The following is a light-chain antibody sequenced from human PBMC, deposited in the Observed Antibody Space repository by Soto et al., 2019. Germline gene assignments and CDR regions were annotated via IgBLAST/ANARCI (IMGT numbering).Light chain of an antibody. CDR1: QSVSTY. CDR3: QHRSNLPLT. Sequence: EIVLTQSPATLSLSPGERATLSCRASQSVSTYLAWYQQKPGQAPRLLIYDASNRATGIPARFSGSGSGTDFTLTISSLEPEDFAVYYCQHRSNLPLTFGQGTRLEIK. CDR2: DAS. V-gene: IGKV3-11*01. J-gene: IGKJ5*01.